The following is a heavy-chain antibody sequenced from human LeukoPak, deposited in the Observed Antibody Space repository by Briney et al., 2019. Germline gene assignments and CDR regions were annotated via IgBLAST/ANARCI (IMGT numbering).Heavy chain of an antibody. J-gene: IGHJ6*03. D-gene: IGHD3-22*01. CDR1: GGSISSYY. V-gene: IGHV4-59*08. CDR3: ARLSGYYDSSSYYYYYMDV. CDR2: IYYSGST. Sequence: SETLSLTCTVSGGSISSYYWSWIRQPPGKGLEWIGYIYYSGSTNYNPSLKSRVTISVDTSKNQFSLKLSSVTAADTAVYYCARLSGYYDSSSYYYYYMDVWGKGTTVTISS.